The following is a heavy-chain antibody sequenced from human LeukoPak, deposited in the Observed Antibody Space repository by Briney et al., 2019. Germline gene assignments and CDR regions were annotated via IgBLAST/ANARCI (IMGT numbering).Heavy chain of an antibody. CDR2: ISGSGDST. CDR1: GFTFSSYA. J-gene: IGHJ4*02. D-gene: IGHD6-13*01. CDR3: AKTCPLDSSSWSHGDY. Sequence: GGSLRLSCAASGFTFSSYAMSWVRQAPGKGLEWVSAISGSGDSTYYGDSVKGRFTISRDNSKNTLYLQMNSLRAEDTAVYYCAKTCPLDSSSWSHGDYWGQGTLVTVSS. V-gene: IGHV3-23*01.